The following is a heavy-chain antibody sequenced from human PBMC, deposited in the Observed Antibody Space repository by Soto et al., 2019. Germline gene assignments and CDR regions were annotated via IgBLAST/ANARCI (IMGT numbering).Heavy chain of an antibody. Sequence: QVQLVESGGGLVKPGGSLRLSCAASGFSFSDYYMSWIRQAPGKGLEWISYISTSGSTLFYADSVKGRFTISRDNARNSLYLQISSLRAEDTAVYYCVRISVRPCAIRTAPGRWYFDLWGRGALATVSS. V-gene: IGHV3-11*01. D-gene: IGHD1-1*01. J-gene: IGHJ2*01. CDR1: GFSFSDYY. CDR2: ISTSGSTL. CDR3: VRISVRPCAIRTAPGRWYFDL.